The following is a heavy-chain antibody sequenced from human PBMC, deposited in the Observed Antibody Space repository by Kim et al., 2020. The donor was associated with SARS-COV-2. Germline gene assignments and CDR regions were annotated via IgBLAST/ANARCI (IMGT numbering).Heavy chain of an antibody. Sequence: YANSVEGRFTISRDNSKNTLYLQMNSLRAEDTAVYYCAKDLDKLGQSGYWGQGTLVTVSS. D-gene: IGHD2-2*03. J-gene: IGHJ4*02. V-gene: IGHV3-23*01. CDR3: AKDLDKLGQSGY.